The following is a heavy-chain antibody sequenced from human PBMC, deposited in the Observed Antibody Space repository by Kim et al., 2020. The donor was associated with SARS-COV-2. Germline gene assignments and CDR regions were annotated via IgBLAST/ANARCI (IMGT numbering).Heavy chain of an antibody. CDR3: ARGIGDPPSA. CDR1: GYTFTRNY. D-gene: IGHD3-10*01. Sequence: ASVKVSCKASGYTFTRNYMHWVRQAPGQGLEWMGMINPSGGTTSYAQKFQGRVTMTRDTSTSTVYMELSSLRSEDTAVYYWARGIGDPPSAWGQGTLVTV. V-gene: IGHV1-46*01. CDR2: INPSGGTT. J-gene: IGHJ4*02.